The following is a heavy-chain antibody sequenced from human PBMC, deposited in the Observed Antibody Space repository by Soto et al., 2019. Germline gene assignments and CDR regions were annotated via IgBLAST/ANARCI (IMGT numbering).Heavy chain of an antibody. CDR2: IYHSGST. Sequence: PSETLSLTCAVSGGSISSGGYSWSWIRQPPGKGLEWIGYIYHSGSTYYNPSLKSRVTISVDRSKNQFSLKLSSVTAADTAMYYCARDPVGVTHFDYWGQGALVTVSS. J-gene: IGHJ4*02. CDR1: GGSISSGGYS. V-gene: IGHV4-30-2*01. CDR3: ARDPVGVTHFDY. D-gene: IGHD1-26*01.